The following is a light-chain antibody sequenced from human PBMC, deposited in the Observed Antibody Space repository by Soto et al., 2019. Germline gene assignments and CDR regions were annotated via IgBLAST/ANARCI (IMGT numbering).Light chain of an antibody. Sequence: SALTQPASVSESPGQSITISCTGTSSDVGGYNYVSWYQQHPGKAPKLMIYDVSNRPSGVSNRFSGSKSGNTASLTISGLQAEDEADYYCSSYTSSITLVFGGGTKLTVL. CDR1: SSDVGGYNY. CDR2: DVS. J-gene: IGLJ2*01. CDR3: SSYTSSITLV. V-gene: IGLV2-14*01.